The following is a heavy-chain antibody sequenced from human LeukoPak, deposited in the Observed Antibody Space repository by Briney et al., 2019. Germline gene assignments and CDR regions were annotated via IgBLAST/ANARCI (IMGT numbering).Heavy chain of an antibody. D-gene: IGHD3-16*02. CDR3: ARAYYDYVWGSYRLKKPSGLDY. CDR1: DGSVSSVGYY. J-gene: IGHJ4*02. Sequence: PSETLSLTCTVSDGSVSSVGYYWGWIRQPPGKGLEWIGSIYYSGTTYYNPSLASRVTIFVDTSKNQFSLRLSSVTAADTAVYYCARAYYDYVWGSYRLKKPSGLDYWGQGTLVTVSS. V-gene: IGHV4-39*01. CDR2: IYYSGTT.